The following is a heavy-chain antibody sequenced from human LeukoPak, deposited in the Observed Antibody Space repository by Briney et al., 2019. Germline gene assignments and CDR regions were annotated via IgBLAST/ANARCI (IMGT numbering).Heavy chain of an antibody. CDR1: GYTFTSYA. J-gene: IGHJ5*02. Sequence: ASVKVSCKTSGYTFTSYAMSWVRQAPGQGLEWMGWINTNTGNPTYAQGFTGRFVFSFDTAVNTSYLQISSLKAEDTALYYCARWRGWQAKGRWFDPWGQGTLVTVSS. CDR3: ARWRGWQAKGRWFDP. D-gene: IGHD5-24*01. CDR2: INTNTGNP. V-gene: IGHV7-4-1*02.